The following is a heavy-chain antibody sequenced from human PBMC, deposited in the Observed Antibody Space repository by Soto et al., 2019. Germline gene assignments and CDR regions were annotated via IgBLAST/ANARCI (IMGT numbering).Heavy chain of an antibody. CDR3: ARNHRPTETFYYYYGMDV. J-gene: IGHJ6*04. CDR1: GVTFSSYA. V-gene: IGHV3-23*01. D-gene: IGHD4-4*01. Sequence: PEGAPGLSCTASGVTFSSYAMSWVRQAPGKGLEWVSDITASGVNTYYADSVKGRFTFSRDNSKKTLYLQMNNLRAEDTAIYYCARNHRPTETFYYYYGMDVWGKGTTVTVSS. CDR2: ITASGVNT.